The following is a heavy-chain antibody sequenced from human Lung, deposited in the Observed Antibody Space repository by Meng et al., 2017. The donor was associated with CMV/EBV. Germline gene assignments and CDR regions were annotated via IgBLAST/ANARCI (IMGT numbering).Heavy chain of an antibody. CDR2: INPNSGGT. J-gene: IGHJ3*02. CDR3: GRRQWDLRNALDI. D-gene: IGHD1-26*01. V-gene: IGHV1-2*02. CDR1: GYTFTGYY. Sequence: SVXVSXKASGYTFTGYYIHWVRQAPGQGLEWMGSINPNSGGTKYAQQFQGRVTLTRDTSISTVYMELSRLKTDDTAVYYCGRRQWDLRNALDIWGQGTEVTVSS.